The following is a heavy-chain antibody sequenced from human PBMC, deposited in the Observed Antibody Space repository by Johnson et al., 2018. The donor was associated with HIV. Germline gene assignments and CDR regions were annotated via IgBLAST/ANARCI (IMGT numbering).Heavy chain of an antibody. CDR2: ISSGGSSI. J-gene: IGHJ3*02. Sequence: QVQLVESGGGEVQPGGSLRSPREASGLRLSDEYMTWIRQAPGQGLEWVSYISSGGSSIYYADSVRGRFTNSSVNAKNSLYLQINSLRAEDTAFYYCARESRYYDSSGYYIDAFDIWGQGTMVTVSS. D-gene: IGHD3-22*01. CDR1: GLRLSDEY. V-gene: IGHV3-11*01. CDR3: ARESRYYDSSGYYIDAFDI.